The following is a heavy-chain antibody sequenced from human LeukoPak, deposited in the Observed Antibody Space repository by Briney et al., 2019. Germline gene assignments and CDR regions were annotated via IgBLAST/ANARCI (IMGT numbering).Heavy chain of an antibody. CDR2: INHSGST. CDR3: ARSRDTAMPTDY. D-gene: IGHD5-18*01. Sequence: PSETLSLTCAVYGGSFSGYYWSWIRQPPGKGLEWIGEINHSGSTNYNPSLKSRVTISVDTSKNQFSLKLSSVTAADTAVYYCARSRDTAMPTDYWGQGTLVTASS. J-gene: IGHJ4*02. CDR1: GGSFSGYY. V-gene: IGHV4-34*01.